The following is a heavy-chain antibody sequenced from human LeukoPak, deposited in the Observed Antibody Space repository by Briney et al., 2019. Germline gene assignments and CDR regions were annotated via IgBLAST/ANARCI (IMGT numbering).Heavy chain of an antibody. CDR1: GYTFTIYG. D-gene: IGHD3-10*01. J-gene: IGHJ6*03. V-gene: IGHV1-18*01. CDR2: ISAYNGNT. CDR3: ARSYGSGSYYVHYYYYYMDV. Sequence: ASVKVSCKASGYTFTIYGISWVRQAPGQGVEGMGWISAYNGNTNYAQKLQGRVTITTDTSTSTAYMELRSLRSDDTAVYYCARSYGSGSYYVHYYYYYMDVWGKGTTVTVSS.